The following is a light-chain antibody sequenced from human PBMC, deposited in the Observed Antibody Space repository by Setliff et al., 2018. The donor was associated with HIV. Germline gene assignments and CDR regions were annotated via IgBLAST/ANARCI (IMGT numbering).Light chain of an antibody. J-gene: IGLJ1*01. CDR1: SSDVGGYNY. CDR2: EVT. Sequence: QSVLTQPASVSGSPGQSITISCTGTSSDVGGYNYVSWYQQHPGKAPKLIIYEVTNRPSGVSNRFSGSKSGNTASLTISGLQAEDEADYYCSSYRSSDTGGFGTGTKVTVL. CDR3: SSYRSSDTGG. V-gene: IGLV2-14*01.